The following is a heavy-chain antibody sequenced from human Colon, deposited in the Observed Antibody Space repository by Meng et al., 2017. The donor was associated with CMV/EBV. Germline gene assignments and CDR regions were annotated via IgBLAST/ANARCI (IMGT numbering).Heavy chain of an antibody. D-gene: IGHD6-19*01. J-gene: IGHJ4*02. Sequence: GGSLRLSCAASGFTFSTYWMSWVRQAPGKGLEWVANIKQDGSEKYYVDSVKGRFTISRDNARNTLYLQMNSLRVEDTAVYYCAREERGSGWSADYWGQGTLVTVSS. CDR3: AREERGSGWSADY. V-gene: IGHV3-7*01. CDR1: GFTFSTYW. CDR2: IKQDGSEK.